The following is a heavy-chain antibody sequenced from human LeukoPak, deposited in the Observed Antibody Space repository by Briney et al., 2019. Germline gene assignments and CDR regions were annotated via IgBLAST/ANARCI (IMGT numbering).Heavy chain of an antibody. Sequence: GASVKVFCKASGYTFTGYYMHWVRQAPGQGLEWMGWINPNSGGTNYAQKFQGRVTMTRDTSISTAYMELSRLRSDDTAVYYCARDYDILTGYGGGGFDIWGQGTMVSVSS. CDR3: ARDYDILTGYGGGGFDI. V-gene: IGHV1-2*02. CDR2: INPNSGGT. CDR1: GYTFTGYY. D-gene: IGHD3-9*01. J-gene: IGHJ3*02.